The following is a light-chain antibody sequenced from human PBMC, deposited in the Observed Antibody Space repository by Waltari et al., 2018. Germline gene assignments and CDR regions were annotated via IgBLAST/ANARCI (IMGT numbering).Light chain of an antibody. V-gene: IGKV1-27*01. Sequence: DIQMTQSPSSLSASVGDRVSVTCWASQGINKELSWFQQKPGKAPTLLIYGASTLQTGVSSRFSGSGSGTDFTLTISSLQPEDAATYYCQQDHTPPWTFGQGTKVEIK. CDR2: GAS. J-gene: IGKJ1*01. CDR1: QGINKE. CDR3: QQDHTPPWT.